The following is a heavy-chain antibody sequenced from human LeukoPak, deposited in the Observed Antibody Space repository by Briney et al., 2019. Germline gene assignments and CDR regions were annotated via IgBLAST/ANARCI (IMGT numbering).Heavy chain of an antibody. J-gene: IGHJ4*02. CDR3: VRTYSSSWYYFDY. V-gene: IGHV1-18*01. D-gene: IGHD6-13*01. CDR2: SSAYNGNT. CDR1: GYTFTSYD. Sequence: ASVKVSCKASGYTFTSYDINWVRQATGPGHEWMGWSSAYNGNTNYAQNLQGRVTMTTDTSTSTAYMELRSLRSDDTAVYYCVRTYSSSWYYFDYWGQGTLVTVSS.